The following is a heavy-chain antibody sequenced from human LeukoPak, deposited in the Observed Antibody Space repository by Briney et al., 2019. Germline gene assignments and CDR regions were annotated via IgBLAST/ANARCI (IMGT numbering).Heavy chain of an antibody. CDR2: ISTTGGTT. Sequence: GGSLRLSCAASGLTFSSYGMSWVRQAPGRGLEWVSAISTTGGTTYYADSVRGRFTISRDNSRNTLYLQMNSLRAEDTAIYYCAKAPPGKFDPWGQGTLVTVSS. J-gene: IGHJ5*02. CDR3: AKAPPGKFDP. D-gene: IGHD3-10*01. CDR1: GLTFSSYG. V-gene: IGHV3-23*01.